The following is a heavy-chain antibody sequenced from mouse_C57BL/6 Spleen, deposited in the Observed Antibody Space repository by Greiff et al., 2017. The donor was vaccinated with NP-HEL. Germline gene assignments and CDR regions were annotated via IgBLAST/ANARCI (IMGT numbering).Heavy chain of an antibody. V-gene: IGHV14-3*01. CDR1: GFNIKNTY. CDR2: IDPANGNT. Sequence: VQLQQSVAELVRPGASVKLSCTASGFNIKNTYMPWVKQRPEQGLEWIGRIDPANGNTKYAPKFQGKATITTDTSSNTAYLQLSILTSEDTDIYYCARYGNYGSYAMDYWGQGTSVTVSS. CDR3: ARYGNYGSYAMDY. J-gene: IGHJ4*01. D-gene: IGHD2-1*01.